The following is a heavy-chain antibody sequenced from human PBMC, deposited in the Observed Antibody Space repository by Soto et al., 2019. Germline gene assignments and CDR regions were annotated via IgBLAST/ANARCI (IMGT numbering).Heavy chain of an antibody. Sequence: QVPLVQSGAEVKKPGSSVKVSCRASGVTFTNYAISWVRQAPGQGLEWVGGILPIFGAASYAQKFQGRVTITADTSTYTAYLERSSLRSEDTAVYYCATEGGGGGTYYFDSWGQGTLVTVSS. CDR1: GVTFTNYA. V-gene: IGHV1-69*06. J-gene: IGHJ4*02. CDR2: ILPIFGAA. CDR3: ATEGGGGGTYYFDS. D-gene: IGHD3-16*01.